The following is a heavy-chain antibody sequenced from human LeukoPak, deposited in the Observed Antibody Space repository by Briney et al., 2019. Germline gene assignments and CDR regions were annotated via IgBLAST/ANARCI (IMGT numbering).Heavy chain of an antibody. CDR2: FDPEDGET. CDR3: ARDNSVGDYAWWFDP. Sequence: ASVKVSCKVSGYTLTELSMHWVRQAPGKGLEWMGGFDPEDGETIYAQKFQGRVTMTEDTSTDTAYMELSSLRSEDTAVYFCARDNSVGDYAWWFDPWGQGTLVTVSS. J-gene: IGHJ5*02. V-gene: IGHV1-24*01. D-gene: IGHD1-26*01. CDR1: GYTLTELS.